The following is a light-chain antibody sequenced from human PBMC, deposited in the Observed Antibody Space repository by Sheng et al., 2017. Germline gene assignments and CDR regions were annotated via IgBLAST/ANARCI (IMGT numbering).Light chain of an antibody. CDR2: DTS. J-gene: IGKJ3*01. Sequence: EIVLTQSPATLSLSPGDRATLSCRASLSVSDSLAWYQQQPGQAPRLLIYDTSKRATGIPARFSGTGSGTDFTLTISSLEPEDFAVYYCQLRSDWPPAITFGPGTKLDVK. V-gene: IGKV3-11*01. CDR1: LSVSDS. CDR3: QLRSDWPPAIT.